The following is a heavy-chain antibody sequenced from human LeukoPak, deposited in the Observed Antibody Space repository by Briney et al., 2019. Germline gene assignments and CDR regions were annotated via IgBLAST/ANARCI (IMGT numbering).Heavy chain of an antibody. CDR3: AKLVIPSHSKYFDP. CDR2: ISQGGENT. V-gene: IGHV3-23*01. J-gene: IGHJ5*02. D-gene: IGHD4-11*01. CDR1: GFIFTNYS. Sequence: RRSLRLSCAAAGFIFTNYSMTWVRQPPGKGMEWVSTISQGGENTYYADSVKGRFTISRDNSKNTLYLQVSSLSAEDTAVYYCAKLVIPSHSKYFDPWGQGTLVTVSS.